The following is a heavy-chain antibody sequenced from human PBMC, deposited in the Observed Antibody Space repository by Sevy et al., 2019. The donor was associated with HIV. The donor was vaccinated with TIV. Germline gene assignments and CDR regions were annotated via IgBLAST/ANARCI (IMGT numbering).Heavy chain of an antibody. CDR3: AKDLTGYNGMDV. J-gene: IGHJ6*02. CDR1: GIIFTSSG. Sequence: GGFLRLSCVVSGIIFTSSGMHWVRQAPGKGLEWVAVISYHGRDKFYADSVKGRFTISRDNSKNILYLQMNGLRIEDTAVYYCAKDLTGYNGMDVWGQGTMVTVSS. V-gene: IGHV3-30*18. D-gene: IGHD1-1*01. CDR2: ISYHGRDK.